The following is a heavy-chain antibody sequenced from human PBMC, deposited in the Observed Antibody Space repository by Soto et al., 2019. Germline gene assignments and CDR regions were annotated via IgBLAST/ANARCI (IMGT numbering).Heavy chain of an antibody. Sequence: QGPLVQSGAEVKQPGASVKVSCKASGYTFTTYGISWVRQAPGQGLEWMGWISGYNGDTNYAQKFQGRVTMTIDRSTSIAYLEVRSLTSDDTAVYYCAKNGHPPYYYYGMDVWGQGTTVTVSS. J-gene: IGHJ6*02. D-gene: IGHD2-8*01. CDR1: GYTFTTYG. CDR2: ISGYNGDT. V-gene: IGHV1-18*01. CDR3: AKNGHPPYYYYGMDV.